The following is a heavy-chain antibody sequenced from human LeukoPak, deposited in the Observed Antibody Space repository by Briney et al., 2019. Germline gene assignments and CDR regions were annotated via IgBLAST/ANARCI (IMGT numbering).Heavy chain of an antibody. CDR3: ARDTDWSSDY. Sequence: GGSLRLSCAASGFTFSTYEMNWVRQAPGKGLEWVSYISSSGSPIYYADSVKGRFTISRDNAKNSLSPQMNSLRVEDTALYYCARDTDWSSDYWGQGILVTVSS. V-gene: IGHV3-48*03. CDR1: GFTFSTYE. D-gene: IGHD2-21*01. J-gene: IGHJ4*02. CDR2: ISSSGSPI.